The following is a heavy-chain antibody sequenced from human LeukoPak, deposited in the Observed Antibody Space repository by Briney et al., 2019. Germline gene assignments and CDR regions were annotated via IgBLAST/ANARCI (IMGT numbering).Heavy chain of an antibody. CDR2: IYYSGST. V-gene: IGHV4-59*08. D-gene: IGHD6-19*01. CDR1: GDPISTSSDY. Sequence: SETLSLTCTVSGDPISTSSDYKWTWIRQPPRKGLEWIGYIYYSGSTNYNPSLQSRVTISVDTSKNQFSLKLSSVTAADTAVYYCARHPLYRNIAVAGTVDYWGQGTLVTVSS. J-gene: IGHJ4*02. CDR3: ARHPLYRNIAVAGTVDY.